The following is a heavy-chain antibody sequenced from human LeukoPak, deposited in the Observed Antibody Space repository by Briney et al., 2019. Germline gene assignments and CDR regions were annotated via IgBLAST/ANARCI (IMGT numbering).Heavy chain of an antibody. D-gene: IGHD4-17*01. CDR3: AREGIVIYGDVES. CDR2: IYTSGST. Sequence: PSETLSLTCTVSGGPISSGSYYWSWIRQPAGKGLEWIGRIYTSGSTNYNPSLKSRVTISVDTSKNQFSLKLSSVTAADTAVYYCAREGIVIYGDVESWGQGTLVTVSS. V-gene: IGHV4-61*02. CDR1: GGPISSGSYY. J-gene: IGHJ4*02.